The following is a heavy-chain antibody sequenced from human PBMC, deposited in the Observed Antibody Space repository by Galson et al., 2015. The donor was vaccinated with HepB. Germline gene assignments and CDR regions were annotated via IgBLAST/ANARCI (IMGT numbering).Heavy chain of an antibody. CDR1: GDSVSSNSAA. J-gene: IGHJ6*02. Sequence: CAISGDSVSSNSAAWNWIRQSPSRGLEWLGRTYYRSKWYNDYAVSVKSRITINPDTSKNQFSLQLNSVTPEDTAVYYCARSAVRNSYYYDSSGYYRPYYYYGMDVWGQGTTVTVSS. CDR2: TYYRSKWYN. D-gene: IGHD3-22*01. V-gene: IGHV6-1*01. CDR3: ARSAVRNSYYYDSSGYYRPYYYYGMDV.